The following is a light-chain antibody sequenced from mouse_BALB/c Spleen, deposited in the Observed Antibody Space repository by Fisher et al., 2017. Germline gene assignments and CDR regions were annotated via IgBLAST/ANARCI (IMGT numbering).Light chain of an antibody. CDR3: QQRSSYPYT. CDR1: SSVSSSY. V-gene: IGKV4-57*01. CDR2: STS. Sequence: IVMTQTPAIMSASPGERVTMTCSASSSVSSSYMHWYQQKSGTSPKLWIYSTSNLASGVPARFSGSGSGTSYSLTISRMEAEDAATYYCQQRSSYPYTFGGGTKLEIK. J-gene: IGKJ2*01.